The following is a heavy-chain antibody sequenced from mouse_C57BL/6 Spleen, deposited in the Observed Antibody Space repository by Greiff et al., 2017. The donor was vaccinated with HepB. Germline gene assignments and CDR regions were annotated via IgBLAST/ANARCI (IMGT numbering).Heavy chain of an antibody. CDR2: IDPSDSYN. D-gene: IGHD1-1*01. Sequence: QVQLQQPGAELVKPGASVKLSCKASGYTFTSYWMQWVKQRPGQGLEWIGEIDPSDSYNNYNQKLKGKAKLTVHTSSSTAYMQLSSLTSEDSAVYYCATIYYYGSSPAWFAYWGQGTLVTVSA. CDR1: GYTFTSYW. J-gene: IGHJ3*01. CDR3: ATIYYYGSSPAWFAY. V-gene: IGHV1-50*01.